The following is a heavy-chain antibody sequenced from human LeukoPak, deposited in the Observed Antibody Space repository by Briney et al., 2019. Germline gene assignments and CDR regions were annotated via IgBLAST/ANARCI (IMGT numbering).Heavy chain of an antibody. D-gene: IGHD2-15*01. CDR2: ISDSNNAT. CDR3: ARAAVILAASRWLDS. J-gene: IGHJ5*01. CDR1: GFTFSSYS. Sequence: GGSLRLSCAASGFTFSSYSMNWVRQAPGKGLEWLSYISDSNNATHYADSVKGRFTISRDNAKNSLFLQMNSLGAEDTAVYYCARAAVILAASRWLDSWGQGTLVTVSS. V-gene: IGHV3-48*04.